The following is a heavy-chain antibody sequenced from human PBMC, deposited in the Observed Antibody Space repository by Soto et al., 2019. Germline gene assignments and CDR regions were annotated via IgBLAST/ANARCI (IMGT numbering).Heavy chain of an antibody. J-gene: IGHJ6*02. D-gene: IGHD2-15*01. Sequence: SETLSLTCTVSGGSISSGDYYWSWIRRPPGKGLEWIGYIYYSGSTYYNPSLKSRVTISVDTSKNQFSLKLSSVTAADTAVYYCARQYCSGGSCYSSNFGMDVWGQGTTVTVSS. V-gene: IGHV4-30-4*01. CDR2: IYYSGST. CDR1: GGSISSGDYY. CDR3: ARQYCSGGSCYSSNFGMDV.